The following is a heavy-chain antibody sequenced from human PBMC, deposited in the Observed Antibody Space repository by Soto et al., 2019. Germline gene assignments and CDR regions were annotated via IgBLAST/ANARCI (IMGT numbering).Heavy chain of an antibody. Sequence: QVQLVQSGAEVKKPGSSVKVSCKASGGTFSSYAISWVRQAPGQGLEWMGGIIPIFGTANYAQKFQGRVTITADESTSTAYMELSSLRSEDTAVYYGARDMDTAMVPGYYYYGMDVWGQGTTVTVSS. V-gene: IGHV1-69*12. D-gene: IGHD5-18*01. J-gene: IGHJ6*02. CDR3: ARDMDTAMVPGYYYYGMDV. CDR1: GGTFSSYA. CDR2: IIPIFGTA.